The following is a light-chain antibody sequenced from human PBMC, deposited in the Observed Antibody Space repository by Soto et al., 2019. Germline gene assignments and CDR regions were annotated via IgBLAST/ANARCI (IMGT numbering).Light chain of an antibody. J-gene: IGLJ2*01. CDR1: STDFENYNL. CDR2: EGT. CDR3: SSYAGSSARVV. V-gene: IGLV2-23*01. Sequence: QSVLTQPASVSGSPGQSITISCTRSSTDFENYNLVSWYQHCPDKAPKLIIYEGTKRPSEISDRFSGSESDTTASLIISRLQPEDEADYYCSSYAGSSARVVFGGGTKLTVL.